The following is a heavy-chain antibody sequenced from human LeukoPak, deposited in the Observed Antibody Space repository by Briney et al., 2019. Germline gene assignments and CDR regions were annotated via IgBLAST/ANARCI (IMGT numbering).Heavy chain of an antibody. CDR2: IYYSGTT. D-gene: IGHD1-26*01. Sequence: PSETLSLTCTVSGDSISSDSYYWGWIRQPPGKRLEWIGSIYYSGTTYYNPSLKSRVAISADTSKNQFSLRLSSVTTTDTAVYYCARRASGSYSYWGQGTLVIVSS. V-gene: IGHV4-39*01. CDR1: GDSISSDSYY. CDR3: ARRASGSYSY. J-gene: IGHJ4*02.